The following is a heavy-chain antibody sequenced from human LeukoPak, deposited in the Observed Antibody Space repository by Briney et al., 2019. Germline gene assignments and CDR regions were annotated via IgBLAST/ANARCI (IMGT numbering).Heavy chain of an antibody. CDR3: ARAIREYTYGSAFDY. V-gene: IGHV3-33*08. J-gene: IGHJ4*02. Sequence: GGSLRLSCAASGFTVSSTYMNWVRQAPGKGLEWVAVIWYDGSNKYYADSLKGRFTISRDNSKNTLYLQLNSLRAEDMAVYYCARAIREYTYGSAFDYWGQGTLVTVSS. CDR1: GFTVSSTY. CDR2: IWYDGSNK. D-gene: IGHD5-18*01.